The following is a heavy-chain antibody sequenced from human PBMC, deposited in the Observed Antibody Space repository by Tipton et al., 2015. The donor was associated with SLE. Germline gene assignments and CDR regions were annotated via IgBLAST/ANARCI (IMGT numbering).Heavy chain of an antibody. Sequence: SLRLSCAASGFTFSSYAMHWVRQAPGKGLEWVAVISYDGSNKYYVDSVKGRFTISRDNSKNTLYLQMNSLRAEDTAVYYCARDGGLSGAFDIWGQGTMVTVSS. J-gene: IGHJ3*02. V-gene: IGHV3-30*04. CDR1: GFTFSSYA. CDR3: ARDGGLSGAFDI. D-gene: IGHD4/OR15-4a*01. CDR2: ISYDGSNK.